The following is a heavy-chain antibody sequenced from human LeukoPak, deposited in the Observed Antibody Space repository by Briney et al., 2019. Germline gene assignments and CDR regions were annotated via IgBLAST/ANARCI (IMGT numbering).Heavy chain of an antibody. J-gene: IGHJ4*02. Sequence: ETLSLTCTVSGGSISSYYWGWIRQPPGKGLEWIGYIYYSGSTNYNPSLKSRVTISVDTSKNQFSLKLSSVTAADTAVYYCARERSGSYPPYYFDYWGQGALVTVSS. D-gene: IGHD1-26*01. CDR3: ARERSGSYPPYYFDY. CDR2: IYYSGST. CDR1: GGSISSYY. V-gene: IGHV4-59*01.